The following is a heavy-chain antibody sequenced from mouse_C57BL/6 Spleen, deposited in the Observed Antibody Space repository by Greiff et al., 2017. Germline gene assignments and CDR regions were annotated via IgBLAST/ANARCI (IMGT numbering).Heavy chain of an antibody. CDR2: INPNNGGT. CDR1: GYTFTDYN. Sequence: EVKLVESGPELVKPGASVKIPCKASGYTFTDYNMDWVKQSHGKSLEWIGDINPNNGGTIYNQKFKGKATLTVDKSSSTAYMELRSLTSEDTAVYYCARKYSNYGAYYAMDYWGQGTSVTVSS. D-gene: IGHD2-5*01. CDR3: ARKYSNYGAYYAMDY. J-gene: IGHJ4*01. V-gene: IGHV1-18*01.